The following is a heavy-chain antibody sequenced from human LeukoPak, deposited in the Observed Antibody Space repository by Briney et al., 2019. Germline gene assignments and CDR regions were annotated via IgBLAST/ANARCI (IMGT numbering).Heavy chain of an antibody. Sequence: PSETLSLTCTVSGDSISSTTYHWAWIRQPPGKGLEWIGSVFFTGTTYYCPSLRGRVTVSVDTSKNQFSLRLTSVTAADTAVYYCASHLLRGNHPDYFDYWGLGTLATVSS. V-gene: IGHV4-39*01. J-gene: IGHJ4*02. CDR2: VFFTGTT. CDR3: ASHLLRGNHPDYFDY. CDR1: GDSISSTTYH. D-gene: IGHD1-14*01.